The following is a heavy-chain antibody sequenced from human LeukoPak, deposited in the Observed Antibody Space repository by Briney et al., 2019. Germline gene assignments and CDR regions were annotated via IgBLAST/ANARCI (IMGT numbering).Heavy chain of an antibody. Sequence: PPGGSLRLSCAASGFTFSSYAMHWVRQAPGKGLEWVAVISYDGSNKYYADSVKGRFTISRDNSKNTLYLQMNSLRAEDTAVYYCARDRSGYYFDYWGQGTLVTVSS. J-gene: IGHJ4*02. CDR3: ARDRSGYYFDY. D-gene: IGHD3-22*01. V-gene: IGHV3-30*01. CDR1: GFTFSSYA. CDR2: ISYDGSNK.